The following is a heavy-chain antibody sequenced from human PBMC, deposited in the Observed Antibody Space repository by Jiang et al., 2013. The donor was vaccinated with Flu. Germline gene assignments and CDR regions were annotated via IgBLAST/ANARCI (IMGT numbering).Heavy chain of an antibody. Sequence: KASGYTFTSYYMHWVRQAPGQGLEWMGIINPSGGSTSYAQKFQGRVTMTRDTSTSTVYMELSSLRSEDTAVYYCARDRTVTTFYYGMDVWGQGTTVTVSS. J-gene: IGHJ6*02. CDR3: ARDRTVTTFYYGMDV. CDR1: GYTFTSYY. D-gene: IGHD4-11*01. V-gene: IGHV1-46*01. CDR2: INPSGGST.